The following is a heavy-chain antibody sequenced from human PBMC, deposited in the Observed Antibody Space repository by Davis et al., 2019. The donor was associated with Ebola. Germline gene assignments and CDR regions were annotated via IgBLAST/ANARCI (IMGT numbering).Heavy chain of an antibody. V-gene: IGHV1-18*04. CDR1: GYTFTSYG. CDR3: ARDGVVVVAALGY. D-gene: IGHD2-15*01. Sequence: AASVKVSCKASGYTFTSYGISWVRQAPGQGLEWMGWISAYNGNTNYAQKFQGRVTITADKSTSTAYMELSSLRSEDTAVYYCARDGVVVVAALGYWGQGTLVTVSS. CDR2: ISAYNGNT. J-gene: IGHJ4*02.